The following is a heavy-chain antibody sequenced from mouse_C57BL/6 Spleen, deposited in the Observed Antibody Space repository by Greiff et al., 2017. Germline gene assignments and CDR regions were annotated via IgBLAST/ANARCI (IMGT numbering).Heavy chain of an antibody. J-gene: IGHJ3*01. V-gene: IGHV1-18*01. D-gene: IGHD1-1*01. CDR3: AMTSYGSSYGFAY. CDR1: GYTFTDYN. CDR2: INPNNGGT. Sequence: VQLKESGPELVKPGASVKIPCKASGYTFTDYNMDWVKQSHGKSLEWIGDINPNNGGTIYNQKFKGKATLTVDKSSSTAYMELRSLTSEDTAVYYCAMTSYGSSYGFAYWGQGTLVTVSA.